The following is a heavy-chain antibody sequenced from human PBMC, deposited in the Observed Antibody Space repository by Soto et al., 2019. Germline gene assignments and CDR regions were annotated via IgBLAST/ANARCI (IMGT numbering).Heavy chain of an antibody. CDR1: GFIFRNYG. J-gene: IGHJ4*02. CDR2: ISCDGETK. D-gene: IGHD3-22*01. V-gene: IGHV3-30*18. CDR3: AKDRGAVEYDSSGYYFDS. Sequence: QVQLVESGGGVVQPGRSLRLSCTASGFIFRNYGMHWVRQAPGKGLEWVAVISCDGETKYYTDSVKGRFTLSRDNFKNTLYVQMNSLRAEDTAVYYCAKDRGAVEYDSSGYYFDSWGQGTLVTVSS.